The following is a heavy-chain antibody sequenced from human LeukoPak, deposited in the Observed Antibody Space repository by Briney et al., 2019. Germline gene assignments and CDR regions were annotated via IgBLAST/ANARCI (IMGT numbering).Heavy chain of an antibody. CDR2: INLNSGGT. D-gene: IGHD6-6*01. V-gene: IGHV1-2*02. CDR3: AREGGYSSSWRAFDI. Sequence: GASVKVSCKASGYTFTGYYMHWVRQAPGQGLEWMGWINLNSGGTNYAQKLQGRVTMTRDASISTAYMDLSRLRSDDTAVYYCAREGGYSSSWRAFDIWGQGTMVTVSS. CDR1: GYTFTGYY. J-gene: IGHJ3*02.